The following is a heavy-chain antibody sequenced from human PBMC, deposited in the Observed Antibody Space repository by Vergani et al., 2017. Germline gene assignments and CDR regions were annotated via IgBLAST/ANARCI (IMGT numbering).Heavy chain of an antibody. J-gene: IGHJ4*02. CDR2: IQFDGSNQ. Sequence: QLVESGGGLVKPGGSLRLSCATSGFTLSNYDMQWIRQGPGKGLEFVAFIQFDGSNQYYADSVKGRFTLSRDFSKNTLYLQMNSLRTDDTATYYCAKHFRGWGIDYWGQGTQVIVSS. CDR3: AKHFRGWGIDY. V-gene: IGHV3-30*02. CDR1: GFTLSNYD. D-gene: IGHD3-16*01.